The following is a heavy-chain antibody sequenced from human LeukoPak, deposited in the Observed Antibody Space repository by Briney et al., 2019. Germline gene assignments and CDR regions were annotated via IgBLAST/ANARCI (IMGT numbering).Heavy chain of an antibody. CDR2: IKQDGSEK. V-gene: IGHV3-7*01. CDR1: GFTFSSYW. J-gene: IGHJ4*02. Sequence: RSGGSLRLSCAASGFTFSSYWMSWVRQAPGKGLEWVANIKQDGSEKYYVDSVKGRFTISRDNAKNSLYLQMNSLRAEDTAVYYCAADSDYGGYSRFDYWGQGILVTVSS. CDR3: AADSDYGGYSRFDY. D-gene: IGHD4-23*01.